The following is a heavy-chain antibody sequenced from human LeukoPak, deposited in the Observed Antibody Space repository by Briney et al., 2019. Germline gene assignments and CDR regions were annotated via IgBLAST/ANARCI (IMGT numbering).Heavy chain of an antibody. CDR3: ARDTLYDSSGYYCPHFDC. J-gene: IGHJ4*02. CDR2: INPNSGGT. V-gene: IGHV1-2*06. Sequence: ASVKVSCKASGYTFTGYYMHWVRQAPGQGLEWMGRINPNSGGTNYAQKFQGRVTMTRDTSISTAYMELSRLRSDDTAVYYCARDTLYDSSGYYCPHFDCWGQGTLVTVSS. CDR1: GYTFTGYY. D-gene: IGHD3-22*01.